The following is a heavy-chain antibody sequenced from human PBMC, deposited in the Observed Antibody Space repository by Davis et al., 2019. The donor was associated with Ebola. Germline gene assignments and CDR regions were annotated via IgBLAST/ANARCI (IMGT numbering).Heavy chain of an antibody. Sequence: SETLSLTCTVSGGSISSYYCSWIRQTPRKGLEWIGHIYYSGSTYYNPSLKSRVTISVDTSKNQFSLKLSSVTAADTAVYYCASYSGYDSDYYYGRDVWGKGTTVTVSS. CDR2: IYYSGST. J-gene: IGHJ6*04. D-gene: IGHD5-12*01. CDR3: ASYSGYDSDYYYGRDV. V-gene: IGHV4-59*08. CDR1: GGSISSYY.